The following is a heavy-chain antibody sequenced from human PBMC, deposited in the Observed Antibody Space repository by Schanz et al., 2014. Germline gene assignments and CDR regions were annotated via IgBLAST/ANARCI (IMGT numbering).Heavy chain of an antibody. CDR2: IDGEGSDT. Sequence: VQLVESGGGLVQPGGSLRLSCAASGFTFSNNWMHWFRQGPGKGLSWVARIDGEGSDTRYADSVKGRFTISRDNSKNTLYLQMNSLRAEDTAVYYCAKDLPSDYYIAYWGQGTLVTVSS. D-gene: IGHD3-22*01. CDR1: GFTFSNNW. J-gene: IGHJ4*02. CDR3: AKDLPSDYYIAY. V-gene: IGHV3-74*01.